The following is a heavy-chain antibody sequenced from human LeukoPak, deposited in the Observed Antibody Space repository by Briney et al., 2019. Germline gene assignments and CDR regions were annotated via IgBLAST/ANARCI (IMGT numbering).Heavy chain of an antibody. D-gene: IGHD2/OR15-2a*01. CDR3: ARAPVITRARAYYFDY. Sequence: RSETLSLTCTVSGGSISSYYWSWIRQPPGKGLEWIGDIYYSGSTNYNPSLKSRVTISVDTSKNQFSLKLSSVTAADTAVYYCARAPVITRARAYYFDYWGQGTLVTVSS. J-gene: IGHJ4*02. V-gene: IGHV4-59*01. CDR2: IYYSGST. CDR1: GGSISSYY.